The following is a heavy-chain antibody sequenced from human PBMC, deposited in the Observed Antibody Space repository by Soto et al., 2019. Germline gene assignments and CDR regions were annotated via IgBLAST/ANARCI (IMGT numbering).Heavy chain of an antibody. V-gene: IGHV1-18*01. Sequence: QVQLVQSGAEVKKPGASVKVSCKASGYTFPSYGISWVRQAPGQGLEWMGWISGYNGNTNYAQMLQGRVTMTTDTSTSTSYMELRSLRAGDTAVYYCARHDCSGGSCYRPLDYWGQGTLVTVSS. D-gene: IGHD2-15*01. J-gene: IGHJ4*02. CDR3: ARHDCSGGSCYRPLDY. CDR2: ISGYNGNT. CDR1: GYTFPSYG.